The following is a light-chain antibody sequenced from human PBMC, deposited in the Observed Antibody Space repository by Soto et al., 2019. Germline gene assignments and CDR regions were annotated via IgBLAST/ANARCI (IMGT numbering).Light chain of an antibody. CDR3: QQYGSSPLT. Sequence: EIVLTQSPGTLSLSPGERATLSCRASQSVSSRNLAWYQQKPGQAPRLLISGASSRATGISDRFSGSGSGTDFTLTISRLEPEDFAVYYCQQYGSSPLTFGGGIKVEI. CDR1: QSVSSRN. CDR2: GAS. V-gene: IGKV3-20*01. J-gene: IGKJ4*01.